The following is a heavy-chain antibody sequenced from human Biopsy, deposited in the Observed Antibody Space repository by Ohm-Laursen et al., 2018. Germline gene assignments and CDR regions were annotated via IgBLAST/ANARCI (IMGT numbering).Heavy chain of an antibody. J-gene: IGHJ2*01. CDR2: VYYTGST. Sequence: GTLSLTCTVSGDSISSYYWRWIRQPPGKGLVEIGYVYYTGSTDYNPSLQSRVTISVDTSKNHFSLRLRSVTPADTAIYCARDRGYYSDRTVPGYFDLWGRGTLVTVSS. CDR3: ARDRGYYSDRTVPGYFDL. D-gene: IGHD3-22*01. V-gene: IGHV4-59*01. CDR1: GDSISSYY.